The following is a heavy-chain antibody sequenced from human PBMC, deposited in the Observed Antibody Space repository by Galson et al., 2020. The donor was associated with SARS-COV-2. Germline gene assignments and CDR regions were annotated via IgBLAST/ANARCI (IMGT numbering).Heavy chain of an antibody. J-gene: IGHJ4*02. CDR3: ARDSGYYGSGSYQGPLVY. CDR2: IYYRGSI. V-gene: IGHV4-31*03. D-gene: IGHD3-10*01. Sequence: SETLSLTCTVSAGSFTSGDYYWSWIRQNPGKGLEWIGFIYYRGSIYYNPSLKGRITISVDTSKNQFSLRLSSVTAADTAVYYCARDSGYYGSGSYQGPLVYWGQGILVTVSS. CDR1: AGSFTSGDYY.